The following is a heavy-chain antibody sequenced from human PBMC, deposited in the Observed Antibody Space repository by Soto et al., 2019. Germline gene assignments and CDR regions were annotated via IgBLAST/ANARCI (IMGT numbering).Heavy chain of an antibody. Sequence: QITLKESGPTLVKPTQTLTLTCTFSGFSLSTSGVGVGWIRQPPGKALEWLAVIYWDDDNHYSPSLRSKLTITKDTSKHQVVLTMTNMDPVDTATYYCANRLNSDCFDPWGQGTLVTVSS. CDR2: IYWDDDN. CDR1: GFSLSTSGVG. J-gene: IGHJ5*02. CDR3: ANRLNSDCFDP. D-gene: IGHD6-13*01. V-gene: IGHV2-5*02.